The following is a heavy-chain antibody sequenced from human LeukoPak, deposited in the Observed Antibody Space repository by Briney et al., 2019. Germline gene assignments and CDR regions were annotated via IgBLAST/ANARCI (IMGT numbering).Heavy chain of an antibody. D-gene: IGHD1-26*01. CDR1: GFSFSSYR. J-gene: IGHJ3*02. V-gene: IGHV3-21*01. CDR2: VSNSGDYI. Sequence: GGSLRLSCAASGFSFSSYRMNWVRQAPGKGLEWVSSVSNSGDYIHYADSVKGRFTISRDDAKNSLFLQMNSLRAEDTAVYYCARRQGRRGTVGPTILKGAFDIWGQGTMVTVSS. CDR3: ARRQGRRGTVGPTILKGAFDI.